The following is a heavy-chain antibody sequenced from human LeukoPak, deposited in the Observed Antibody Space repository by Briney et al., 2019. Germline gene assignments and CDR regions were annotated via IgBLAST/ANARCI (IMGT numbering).Heavy chain of an antibody. CDR2: IYNSGST. CDR1: GGSISSYY. CDR3: ARHKPPPYSYGYFDY. J-gene: IGHJ4*02. V-gene: IGHV4-59*08. Sequence: SQTLSLTCTVSGGSISSYYWSWIRHPPGKGLEWIGYIYNSGSTNYNPSLSSRVTISVDTSKNQFSLKLSSVTAADTVVYYCARHKPPPYSYGYFDYWGQGTLVTVSS. D-gene: IGHD5-18*01.